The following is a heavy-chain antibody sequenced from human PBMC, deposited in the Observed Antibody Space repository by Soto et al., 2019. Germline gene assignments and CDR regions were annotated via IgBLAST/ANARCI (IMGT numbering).Heavy chain of an antibody. CDR1: DGSISSSSSY. J-gene: IGHJ4*02. CDR3: ALRNLFPSNSAVDY. D-gene: IGHD4-17*01. CDR2: VYFSGRT. Sequence: QLQLQESGPRLVKPSETLSLTCSVSDGSISSSSSYWGWIRQPPGKGLEWIGNVYFSGRTNSHPALKSRGTMSVDTSNIQSSLKLSSVTAADTAVYYWALRNLFPSNSAVDYWGQGTVVTVSS. V-gene: IGHV4-39*01.